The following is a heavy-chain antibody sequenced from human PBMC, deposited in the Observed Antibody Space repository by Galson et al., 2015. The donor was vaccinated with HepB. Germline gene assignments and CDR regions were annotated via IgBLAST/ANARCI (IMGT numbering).Heavy chain of an antibody. CDR1: GFTFSSYG. CDR2: ISYDGSNK. J-gene: IGHJ3*02. Sequence: SLRLSCAASGFTFSSYGMHWVRQAPGKGLEWVAVISYDGSNKYYADSVKGRFTISRDNSKNTLYLQMNSLRAEDTAVYYCAKAYYYDSSGYGAPDAFDIWGQGTMVTVSS. D-gene: IGHD3-22*01. CDR3: AKAYYYDSSGYGAPDAFDI. V-gene: IGHV3-30*18.